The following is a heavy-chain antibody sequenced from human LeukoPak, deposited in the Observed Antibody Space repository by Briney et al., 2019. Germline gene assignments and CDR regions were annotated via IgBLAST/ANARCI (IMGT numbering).Heavy chain of an antibody. D-gene: IGHD5-12*01. CDR3: ARSLKWLPLPDAFDI. Sequence: GGSLRLSCAASGFTFSSYSMNWVRQAPGKGLEWVSSISSSSSYIYYADSVKGRFTISRDNAKNSLYLQMNSLRAEDTAVYYCARSLKWLPLPDAFDIWGQGTMVTVSS. CDR1: GFTFSSYS. V-gene: IGHV3-21*01. CDR2: ISSSSSYI. J-gene: IGHJ3*02.